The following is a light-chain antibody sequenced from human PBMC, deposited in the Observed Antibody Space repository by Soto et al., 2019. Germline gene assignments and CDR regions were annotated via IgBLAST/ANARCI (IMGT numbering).Light chain of an antibody. CDR2: GNN. V-gene: IGLV1-40*01. J-gene: IGLJ3*02. Sequence: QSVLTQPPSVSGAPGQRVTISCTGSSSNIGAGYDVHWYQQLPGTAPKLLIYGNNNRPSGVPYRFSGSKSGTSASLAITGLHADDEADYYCQSYDTSLSAVVFGGGTKLTVL. CDR3: QSYDTSLSAVV. CDR1: SSNIGAGYD.